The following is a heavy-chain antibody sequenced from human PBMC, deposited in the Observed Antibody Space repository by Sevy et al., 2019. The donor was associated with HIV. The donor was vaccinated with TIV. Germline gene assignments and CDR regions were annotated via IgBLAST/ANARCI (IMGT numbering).Heavy chain of an antibody. CDR1: GGSISSGGYY. Sequence: SETLSLTCTVSGGSISSGGYYWSWIRQHPGKGLEWIGYIYYSGSTYYNPSLKSRVTISVDTSKNQFSLKLSSVTAADTAVCYCARDRGMGLFDYWGQGTLVTVSS. J-gene: IGHJ4*02. D-gene: IGHD6-13*01. CDR2: IYYSGST. V-gene: IGHV4-31*03. CDR3: ARDRGMGLFDY.